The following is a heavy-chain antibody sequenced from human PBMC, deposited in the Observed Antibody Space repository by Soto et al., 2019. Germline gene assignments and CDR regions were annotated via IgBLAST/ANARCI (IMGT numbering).Heavy chain of an antibody. CDR2: IIPIFGTA. V-gene: IGHV1-69*12. D-gene: IGHD4-17*01. CDR3: ARDLRDGDYGPILDY. CDR1: GGTFSSYD. J-gene: IGHJ4*02. Sequence: QVQLVQSGAEVKKPGSSVKVSCKASGGTFSSYDISWVRQAPGQGLEWMGGIIPIFGTANYAQKFQGRVTITADESTSTAYMERSSLRSEDTAVYYCARDLRDGDYGPILDYWGQGTLVTVSS.